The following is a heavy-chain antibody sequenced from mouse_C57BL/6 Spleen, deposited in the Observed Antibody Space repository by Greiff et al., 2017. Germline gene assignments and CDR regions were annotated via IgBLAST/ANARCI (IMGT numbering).Heavy chain of an antibody. V-gene: IGHV5-17*01. CDR2: LSSGSSTI. CDR1: GFTFSDYG. Sequence: EVQRVESGGGLVKPGGSLKLSCAASGFTFSDYGMHWVRQAPEKGLEWVAYLSSGSSTIYYADTVKGRFTISRDNAKNTLFLQMTSLRSEDTAMYYCARPQDYDVFAYWAQGTLVTVSA. CDR3: ARPQDYDVFAY. D-gene: IGHD2-4*01. J-gene: IGHJ3*01.